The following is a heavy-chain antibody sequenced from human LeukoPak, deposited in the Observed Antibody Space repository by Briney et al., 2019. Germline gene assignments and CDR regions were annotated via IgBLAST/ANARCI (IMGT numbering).Heavy chain of an antibody. CDR3: AKDAAWYSGSHYGDY. V-gene: IGHV3-23*01. CDR1: GFTFSSYA. Sequence: GGSLRLSCAASGFTFSSYAMSWVRQAPGKGLEWVSAISGSGGSTYYADSVKGRFTISRDNFKNTLYLQMNSLRAEDTAVYYCAKDAAWYSGSHYGDYWGQGTLVTVSS. D-gene: IGHD1-26*01. CDR2: ISGSGGST. J-gene: IGHJ4*02.